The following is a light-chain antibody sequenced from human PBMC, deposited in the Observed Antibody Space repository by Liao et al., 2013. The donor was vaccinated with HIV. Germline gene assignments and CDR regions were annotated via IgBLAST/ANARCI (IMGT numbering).Light chain of an antibody. CDR2: QDR. V-gene: IGLV3-1*01. CDR1: ELGDKY. J-gene: IGLJ1*01. Sequence: SYELTQPPSVSVSPGQTASITCSGDELGDKYACWYQQKPGQSPVLVIYQDRKRPSGIPERFAGSNSGNTATLTISGTQAMDEADYYCQAWDSNTAAYVFGTGTKVTVL. CDR3: QAWDSNTAAYV.